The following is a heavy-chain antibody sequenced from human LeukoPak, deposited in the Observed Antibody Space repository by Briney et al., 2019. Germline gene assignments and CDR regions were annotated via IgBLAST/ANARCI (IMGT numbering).Heavy chain of an antibody. J-gene: IGHJ5*02. V-gene: IGHV6-1*01. CDR2: TYYRSTWYN. CDR3: ARRLTQYDCFDP. Sequence: SQTLSLTCAISGDSVSGNSVTWNWIRQSPSRGLEWLGRTYYRSTWYNDYAVSVRGRITVNPDTSKNQFSLHLNSVTPEDTAVYYCARRLTQYDCFDPWGQGILVTVSS. CDR1: GDSVSGNSVT. D-gene: IGHD2-2*01.